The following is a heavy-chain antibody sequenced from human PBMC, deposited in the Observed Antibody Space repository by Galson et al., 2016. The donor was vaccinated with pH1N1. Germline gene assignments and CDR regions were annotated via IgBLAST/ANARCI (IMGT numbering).Heavy chain of an antibody. D-gene: IGHD5-18*01. Sequence: SLRLSCAASGFTFSSYAMSWVRQAPGKGLEWVSAISGSGVSTYYADSLKGRFTISRDYSKNTLYLQMNSLRAEDTAVYYCAKETIRGYSYGFDYWGQGTMVTVSS. CDR1: GFTFSSYA. CDR3: AKETIRGYSYGFDY. CDR2: ISGSGVST. V-gene: IGHV3-23*01. J-gene: IGHJ4*02.